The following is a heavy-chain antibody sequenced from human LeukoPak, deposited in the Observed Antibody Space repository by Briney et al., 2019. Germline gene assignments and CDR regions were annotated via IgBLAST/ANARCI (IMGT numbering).Heavy chain of an antibody. Sequence: GESLRLSCAASGFTFSSYWMSWVRQAPGKGLEWVANIKQDGSEKYYVDSVKGRFTISRDNAKNSLYLQMNSLRAEDTAVYYCARDQRLGDYVWGSYRYNRFDPWGQGTLVTVSS. D-gene: IGHD3-16*02. CDR2: IKQDGSEK. J-gene: IGHJ5*02. CDR3: ARDQRLGDYVWGSYRYNRFDP. V-gene: IGHV3-7*03. CDR1: GFTFSSYW.